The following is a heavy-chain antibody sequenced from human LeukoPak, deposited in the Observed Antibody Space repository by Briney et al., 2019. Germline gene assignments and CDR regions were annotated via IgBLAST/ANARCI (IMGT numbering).Heavy chain of an antibody. J-gene: IGHJ3*02. V-gene: IGHV1-18*01. CDR2: ISAYNDNT. CDR3: ARDRDYYELVVDI. Sequence: EASVKVSCKASGYTFTSYGISWVRQAPGQGLEWMGWISAYNDNTNYAQKLQGRVTMTTDTSTSTAYMELRSLRADDTAVYYCARDRDYYELVVDICGQGTMVTVSS. D-gene: IGHD3-22*01. CDR1: GYTFTSYG.